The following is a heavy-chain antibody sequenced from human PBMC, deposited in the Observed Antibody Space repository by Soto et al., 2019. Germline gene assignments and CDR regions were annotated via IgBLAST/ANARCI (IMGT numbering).Heavy chain of an antibody. CDR1: GFTFSSYD. D-gene: IGHD1-7*01. CDR3: VRRVSGNYDY. J-gene: IGHJ4*02. CDR2: ISSNGGTT. Sequence: EVQLAESGGGMVQPGGSLRLSCVASGFTFSSYDMHWVRQAPGKGLEYVSSISSNGGTTYYGNSVKCRFTISRDNSKNTLYPQMVSLRADDMAVYYCVRRVSGNYDYWGQGTLVTVSS. V-gene: IGHV3-64*01.